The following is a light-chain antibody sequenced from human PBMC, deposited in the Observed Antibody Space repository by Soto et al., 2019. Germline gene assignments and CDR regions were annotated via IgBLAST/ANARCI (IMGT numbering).Light chain of an antibody. V-gene: IGKV2-28*01. Sequence: DIVMTQSPLSLPVIPGEPASISCGSSQSLLYSNEHKYLQKPGQSPHLLIYLGSNRASGVPDRFSGSEPGTDFKLKISGLEAENSGVYYCMQALQTFGGGTKVEIK. CDR1: QSLLYSNEHKY. CDR2: LGS. CDR3: MQALQT. J-gene: IGKJ4*01.